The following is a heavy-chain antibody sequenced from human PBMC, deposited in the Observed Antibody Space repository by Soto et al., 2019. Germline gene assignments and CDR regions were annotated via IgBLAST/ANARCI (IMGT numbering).Heavy chain of an antibody. V-gene: IGHV1-46*04. CDR3: ARGPNGGNIYYFDS. J-gene: IGHJ4*02. D-gene: IGHD2-15*01. CDR1: GYTFINYY. CDR2: INPIGGST. Sequence: QVQLVQSGAEVMKPGASVKVSCKASGYTFINYYMHWVRQAPGQGLEWMGIINPIGGSTRYAQKLQGRVFMTRDTSTTTVYMELSSLRSEDTAVYYCARGPNGGNIYYFDSWGQGTLVPVSS.